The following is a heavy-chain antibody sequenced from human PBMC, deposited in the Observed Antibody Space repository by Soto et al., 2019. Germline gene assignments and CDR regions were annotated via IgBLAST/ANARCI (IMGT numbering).Heavy chain of an antibody. CDR1: GVSISSYF. CDR3: VSSRTAIFGDALDV. CDR2: IYDSGDA. Sequence: SETLSLTCGVSGVSISSYFKNWIRQAPGKGLEWIGCIYDSGDANYNPSLKSRVTISLDTSKNQFSLKLRSVTAADTAVYYCVSSRTAIFGDALDVWAQGTMVTVSS. V-gene: IGHV4-59*03. D-gene: IGHD2-21*02. J-gene: IGHJ3*01.